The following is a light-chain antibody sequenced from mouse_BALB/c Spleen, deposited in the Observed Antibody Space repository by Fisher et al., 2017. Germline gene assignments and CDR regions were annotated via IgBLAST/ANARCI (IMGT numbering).Light chain of an antibody. V-gene: IGKV14-100*01. CDR1: QGISSN. CDR2: HGT. CDR3: VQYAQFPWT. Sequence: DIVLTQTPSSLSASLGDTVSITCHASQGISSNIGWLQQKPGKSFKGLIYHGTNLEDGVPSRFSGSGSGADYSLTISSLESEDFADYYCVQYAQFPWTFGGGTKLEIK. J-gene: IGKJ1*01.